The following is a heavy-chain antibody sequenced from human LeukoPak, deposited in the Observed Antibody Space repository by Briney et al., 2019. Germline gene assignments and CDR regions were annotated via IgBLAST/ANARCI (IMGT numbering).Heavy chain of an antibody. CDR3: ARLRGLGAAAAGYYFDY. Sequence: PSETLSLTCTVSGGSISSSSYYWGWIRQPPGKGLEWIGSIYYSGSTYYNPSLKSRVTISVDTSKNQFSLKLSSVTAADTAVYYCARLRGLGAAAAGYYFDYWGQGTLVTVSS. J-gene: IGHJ4*02. CDR1: GGSISSSSYY. V-gene: IGHV4-39*01. CDR2: IYYSGST. D-gene: IGHD6-13*01.